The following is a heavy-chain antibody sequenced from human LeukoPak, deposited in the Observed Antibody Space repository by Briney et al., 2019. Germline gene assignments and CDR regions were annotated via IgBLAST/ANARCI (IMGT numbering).Heavy chain of an antibody. D-gene: IGHD3-3*01. J-gene: IGHJ4*02. V-gene: IGHV3-30*03. CDR1: GFTFSRHG. CDR2: ISNDGSRK. Sequence: GGSVRLSCAPSGFTFSRHGMHWVRQAPGKGLEWVAIISNDGSRKYYAHSVEGRFTISRDNSKNTLYLQMDSLRAEDTAVYYCARDRAWNYFDYWGQGTLVTVSS. CDR3: ARDRAWNYFDY.